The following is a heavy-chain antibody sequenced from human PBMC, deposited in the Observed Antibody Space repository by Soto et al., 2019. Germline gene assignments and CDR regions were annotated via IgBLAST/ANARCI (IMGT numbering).Heavy chain of an antibody. J-gene: IGHJ4*02. CDR1: GLTFSSHG. D-gene: IGHD3-10*01. Sequence: PGGSLRLSCATSGLTFSSHGMHWVRQAPGKGLEWVSSISSSSGYIHYADSVKGRFTISRDNAKNSLYLQMNSLRAEDTAVYYCARWVIMVRGAIDWGQGTLVTVSS. V-gene: IGHV3-21*01. CDR3: ARWVIMVRGAID. CDR2: ISSSSGYI.